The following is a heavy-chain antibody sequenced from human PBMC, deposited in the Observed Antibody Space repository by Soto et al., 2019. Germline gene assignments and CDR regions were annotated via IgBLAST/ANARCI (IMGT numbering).Heavy chain of an antibody. CDR3: ARTPSGGSGYYYGGYYYGMDV. CDR2: ISYDGNTK. Sequence: GGSLRLSCEASGFRFSDSAIHWLRQAPGKGLEWLALISYDGNTKYYAVSVKGRFSNPHDNATHTMSLQLNSLRAEDTAVYYCARTPSGGSGYYYGGYYYGMDVWGQGTTVTVSS. D-gene: IGHD3-22*01. CDR1: GFRFSDSA. J-gene: IGHJ6*02. V-gene: IGHV3-30-3*01.